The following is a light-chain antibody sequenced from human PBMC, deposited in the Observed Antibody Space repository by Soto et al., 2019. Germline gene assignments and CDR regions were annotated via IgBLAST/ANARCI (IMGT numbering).Light chain of an antibody. CDR3: QQYNNWPPYT. CDR2: GAS. J-gene: IGKJ2*01. V-gene: IGKV3-15*01. Sequence: IVMTQSPATLSVSPGERATLSCRASQSVSSNLAWYQQKPGQAPRLLIYGASTRATGIPARFSGSGSGTEFTLTIRSLQSEDFAVYYWQQYNNWPPYTFGQGNKLEIQ. CDR1: QSVSSN.